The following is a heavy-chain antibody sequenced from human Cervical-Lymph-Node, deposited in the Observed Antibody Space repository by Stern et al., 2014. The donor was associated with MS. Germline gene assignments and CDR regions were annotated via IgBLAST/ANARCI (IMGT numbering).Heavy chain of an antibody. CDR2: VSYYGTQR. CDR3: ARGGRGVGLEY. CDR1: GFTFSTYA. D-gene: IGHD3-10*01. V-gene: IGHV3-30-3*01. Sequence: VQLVESGGGVVQPGRSLTLSCVVSGFTFSTYAMHWVRQAPGKGLEGVACVSYYGTQRNSTDSVKARFTISRDNSKNTLYLHMNSLRDEDTAVYFCARGGRGVGLEYWGQGALVTVSS. J-gene: IGHJ4*02.